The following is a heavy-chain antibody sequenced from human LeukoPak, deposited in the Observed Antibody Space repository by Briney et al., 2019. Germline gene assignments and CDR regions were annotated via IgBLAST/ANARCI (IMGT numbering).Heavy chain of an antibody. D-gene: IGHD3-16*01. CDR2: IWHDGLNK. CDR1: GSSPNNYA. CDR3: AKAGQRSYAEAFDS. Sequence: PGKSLRLSCAASGSSPNNYAMHWARQAPGKGLEWVAVIWHDGLNKFYADFLKGRFTISRDFSKDTVYLQMSGLTVKDTAVYYCAKAGQRSYAEAFDSWGQGTLVTVSS. J-gene: IGHJ4*02. V-gene: IGHV3-33*06.